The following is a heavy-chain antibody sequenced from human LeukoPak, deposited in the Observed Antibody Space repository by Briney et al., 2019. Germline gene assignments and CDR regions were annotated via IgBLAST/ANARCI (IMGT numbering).Heavy chain of an antibody. CDR3: ARAGYYYDSSGYYPPGGYFDY. Sequence: GGSLRLSCAASGFTFSSYAMHWVRQAPGKGLEWVAVISYDGSNKYYADSVKGRFTISRDKSKNSLYLQMNSLRAEDTAVYYCARAGYYYDSSGYYPPGGYFDYWGQGTMVTVSS. D-gene: IGHD3-22*01. V-gene: IGHV3-30-3*01. J-gene: IGHJ4*02. CDR2: ISYDGSNK. CDR1: GFTFSSYA.